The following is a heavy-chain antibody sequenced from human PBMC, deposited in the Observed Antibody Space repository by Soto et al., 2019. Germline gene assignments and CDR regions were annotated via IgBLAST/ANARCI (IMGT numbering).Heavy chain of an antibody. CDR3: TRDRDEILNGYHDY. Sequence: SLRLSCAACGFSFTHFALHWVRLAPGKGLEWVALISYDGSEKYYTDSVKGRFTISRDNSKNTLYLQMNSLRAEDTAVYFCTRDRDEILNGYHDYWGQGTLVTVSS. J-gene: IGHJ4*02. V-gene: IGHV3-30-3*01. CDR1: GFSFTHFA. D-gene: IGHD3-9*01. CDR2: ISYDGSEK.